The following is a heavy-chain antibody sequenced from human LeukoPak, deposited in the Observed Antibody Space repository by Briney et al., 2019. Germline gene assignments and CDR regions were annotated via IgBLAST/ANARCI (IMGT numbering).Heavy chain of an antibody. D-gene: IGHD3-22*01. CDR3: AKEMDNYDTSGYYLGPLDY. J-gene: IGHJ4*02. V-gene: IGHV3-30*18. CDR2: ISYDGSNK. CDR1: GFTFSSYG. Sequence: GGSLRLSCAASGFTFSSYGMHWVRQAPGKGLEWVAVISYDGSNKYYADSVKGRFTISRDNSKNTLYLQMNSLRAEDTAVYYCAKEMDNYDTSGYYLGPLDYWGQGTLVTVSS.